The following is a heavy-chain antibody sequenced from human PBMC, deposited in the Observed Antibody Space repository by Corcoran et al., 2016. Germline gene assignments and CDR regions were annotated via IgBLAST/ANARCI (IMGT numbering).Heavy chain of an antibody. CDR1: GYTFSNYW. J-gene: IGHJ6*02. Sequence: EVQLVQSGAEVKKPGESLKISCKGSGYTFSNYWIAWVRQMPGKGLEWMGIIYPGDSDTRYSPSFQGQVTISADKSISTAYLQWSSLKASDTAMYYCAKGGNPLYYGMDVWGQGTTVTVSS. CDR3: AKGGNPLYYGMDV. CDR2: IYPGDSDT. V-gene: IGHV5-51*01.